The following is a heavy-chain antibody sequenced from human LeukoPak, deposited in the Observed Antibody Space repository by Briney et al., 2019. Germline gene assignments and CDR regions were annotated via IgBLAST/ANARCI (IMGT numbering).Heavy chain of an antibody. CDR2: IYHSGST. D-gene: IGHD6-13*01. J-gene: IGHJ4*02. CDR1: GGSFSGYY. Sequence: SETLSLTCAVYGGSFSGYYWSWIRQRPGKGLEWIGNIYHSGSTYYNPSLKSRLTVSVDTSKNHFSLNLSSVTAADTAVYFCARTIVAAAAFDYWGQGTLVTVSS. V-gene: IGHV4-34*01. CDR3: ARTIVAAAAFDY.